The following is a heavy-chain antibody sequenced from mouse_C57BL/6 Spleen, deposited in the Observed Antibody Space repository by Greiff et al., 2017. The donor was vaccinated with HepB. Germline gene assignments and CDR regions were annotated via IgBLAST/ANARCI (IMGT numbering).Heavy chain of an antibody. Sequence: EVKLVESGGGLVQPGGSMKLSCAASGFTFSDACMDWVRQSPEKGLEWVAEIRNKANNHATYYAESVKGRFTITRDDSKSSVYLQMNSLRAEDTGIYYCTRSTTVVAENWYYDVWGTGTTVTVSS. D-gene: IGHD1-1*01. J-gene: IGHJ1*03. CDR2: IRNKANNHAT. V-gene: IGHV6-6*01. CDR1: GFTFSDAC. CDR3: TRSTTVVAENWYYDV.